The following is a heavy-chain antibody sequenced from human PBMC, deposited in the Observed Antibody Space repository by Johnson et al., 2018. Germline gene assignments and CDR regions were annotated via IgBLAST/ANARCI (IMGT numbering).Heavy chain of an antibody. V-gene: IGHV3-73*02. D-gene: IGHD1-26*01. J-gene: IGHJ4*02. CDR2: IRSNVNSYAT. CDR3: SKNAGSYSNDN. Sequence: VQLQESGGGLVQPGGSLKLSCAASGFTFSDYAMHWVRQAPGEGLEWVGRIRSNVNSYATAYGASVKGRFTITRDDSKNTAYLQMNSLKTEDTAVYYCSKNAGSYSNDNLGQGTLVTVSS. CDR1: GFTFSDYA.